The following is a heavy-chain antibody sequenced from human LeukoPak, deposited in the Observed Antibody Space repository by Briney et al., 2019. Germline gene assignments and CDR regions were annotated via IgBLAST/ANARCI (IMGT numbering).Heavy chain of an antibody. CDR1: GFTFSRYY. Sequence: GGSLRLSCAASGFTFSRYYMHWVRQAPGKGLVWVSRVNDVGTDRIYADSVKGRFTISRDNAKNTLYLQMNSLRADDTAMYYCANYKHYYDSSGYYDDYWGQGTLVTVSS. D-gene: IGHD3-22*01. CDR3: ANYKHYYDSSGYYDDY. CDR2: VNDVGTDR. J-gene: IGHJ4*02. V-gene: IGHV3-74*01.